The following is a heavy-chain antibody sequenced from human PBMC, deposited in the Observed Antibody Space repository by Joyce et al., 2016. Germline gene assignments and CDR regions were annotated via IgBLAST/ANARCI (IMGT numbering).Heavy chain of an antibody. D-gene: IGHD6-13*01. CDR1: GFTFSNYG. V-gene: IGHV3-30*03. CDR3: ARALGWDSNSCHDY. Sequence: QVQLVESGGGVVQPGRSLRLSCAASGFTFSNYGMHWVRQAPGKGVEWVAVISYEGSNEYYVDSVKGRFTISRDKSKNTLYLQMNSLRPEDTAVYYCARALGWDSNSCHDYWGQGTLVTVSS. CDR2: ISYEGSNE. J-gene: IGHJ4*02.